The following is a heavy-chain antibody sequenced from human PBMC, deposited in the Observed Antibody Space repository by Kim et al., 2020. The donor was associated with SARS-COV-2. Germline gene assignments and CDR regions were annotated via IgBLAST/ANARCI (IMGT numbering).Heavy chain of an antibody. CDR2: ISGSGGST. V-gene: IGHV3-23*01. CDR3: AKAVTAMVRAAYGMDV. Sequence: GGSLRLSCAASGFTFSSYAMSWVRQAPGKGLEWVSAISGSGGSTYYADSVKGRFTISRDNSKNTLYLQMNSLRAEDTAVYYCAKAVTAMVRAAYGMDVLGQGTTVTVSS. J-gene: IGHJ6*02. D-gene: IGHD5-18*01. CDR1: GFTFSSYA.